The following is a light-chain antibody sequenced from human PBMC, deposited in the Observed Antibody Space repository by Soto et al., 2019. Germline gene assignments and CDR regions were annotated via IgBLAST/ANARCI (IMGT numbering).Light chain of an antibody. CDR2: EGT. V-gene: IGLV2-23*01. CDR3: CLYGGML. CDR1: SSEVGKYSY. J-gene: IGLJ2*01. Sequence: QSALTQPASLSASARQSITISCTRTSSEVGKYSYVSWHQQHPGKAPKLMIHEGTRRPSGVSDRFSGSTSDTTASLTISGLQAEDDADYYCCLYGGMLFGGGTKLTVL.